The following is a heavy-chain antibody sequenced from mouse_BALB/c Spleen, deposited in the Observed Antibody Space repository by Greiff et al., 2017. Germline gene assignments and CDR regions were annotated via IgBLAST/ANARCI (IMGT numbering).Heavy chain of an antibody. CDR2: ISSGGSYT. Sequence: EVQVVESGGGLVKPGGSLKLSCAASGFTFSSYAMSWVRQSPEKRLEWVAEISSGGSYTYYPDTVTGRFTISRDNAKNTLYLEMSSLRSEDTAMYYCARYGYDGAMDYWGQGTSVTVSS. CDR1: GFTFSSYA. CDR3: ARYGYDGAMDY. V-gene: IGHV5-9-4*01. J-gene: IGHJ4*01. D-gene: IGHD1-2*01.